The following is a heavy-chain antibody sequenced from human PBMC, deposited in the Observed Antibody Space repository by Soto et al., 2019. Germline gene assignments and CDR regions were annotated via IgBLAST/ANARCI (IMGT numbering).Heavy chain of an antibody. Sequence: GSLRLSCAASGFTFSSYAMSWVRQAPGKGLEWVSGISGSGGSTFYADSVKGRFTISRDNSKNTLHLQTNSLRAEDTAVYYCAKGFSNSHYYYYYGMDVWGQGTTVTVSS. CDR2: ISGSGGST. V-gene: IGHV3-23*01. D-gene: IGHD4-4*01. J-gene: IGHJ6*02. CDR3: AKGFSNSHYYYYYGMDV. CDR1: GFTFSSYA.